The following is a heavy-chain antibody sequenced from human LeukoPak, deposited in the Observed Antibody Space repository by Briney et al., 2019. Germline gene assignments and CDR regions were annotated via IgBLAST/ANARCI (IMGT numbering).Heavy chain of an antibody. D-gene: IGHD3-22*01. CDR2: IKSKTGGGTT. Sequence: GGSLRLSCAVSGFTSSNAWMSWVRQAPGKGLEWVGRIKSKTGGGTTDYAAPVKGSFTISRDDSKNTLYLQMNSLKTEDTAVYYCTTESFYEYYYDSSGYSVYFDYWGQGTLVTVSS. V-gene: IGHV3-15*01. CDR3: TTESFYEYYYDSSGYSVYFDY. J-gene: IGHJ4*02. CDR1: GFTSSNAW.